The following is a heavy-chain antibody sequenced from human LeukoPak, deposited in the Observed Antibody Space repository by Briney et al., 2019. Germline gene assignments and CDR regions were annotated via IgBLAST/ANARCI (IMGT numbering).Heavy chain of an antibody. V-gene: IGHV4-4*02. Sequence: SGTLSLTCAVSGGSLSSSNWWSWVRQPPGRGLEWIGEIYHSGSTNYNPSLKSRVTISVDKSKNQFSLKLSSVTAADTAVYYCARAPYYYDSSGYHNWFDPWGQGTLVTVSS. J-gene: IGHJ5*02. CDR2: IYHSGST. CDR3: ARAPYYYDSSGYHNWFDP. D-gene: IGHD3-22*01. CDR1: GGSLSSSNW.